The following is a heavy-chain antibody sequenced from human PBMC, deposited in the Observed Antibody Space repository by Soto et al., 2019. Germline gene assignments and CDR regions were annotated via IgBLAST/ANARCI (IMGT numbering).Heavy chain of an antibody. CDR2: ISWNSGSI. V-gene: IGHV3-9*01. CDR1: GFTFDDYA. CDR3: AKDLMYSSGWHREYYFDY. J-gene: IGHJ4*02. Sequence: GGSLRLSCAASGFTFDDYAMHWVRQAPGKGLEWVSGISWNSGSIGYADSVKGRFTISRDNAKNSLYLQMNSLRAEDTALYYCAKDLMYSSGWHREYYFDYWGQGTLVTVSS. D-gene: IGHD6-19*01.